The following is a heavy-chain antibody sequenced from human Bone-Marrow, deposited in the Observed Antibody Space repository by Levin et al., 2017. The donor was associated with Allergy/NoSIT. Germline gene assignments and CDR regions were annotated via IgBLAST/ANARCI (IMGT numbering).Heavy chain of an antibody. Sequence: PGGSLRLSCAASGVTFSAYWMSWVRQAPGKGLEWVANINQDGSETYSVDSVKGRFTITRDNTKNSLFLQMNSLRVEDTAVYYCAREGETPNRVVSEYNGMDVWGQGTTVTVSS. CDR1: GVTFSAYW. V-gene: IGHV3-7*01. J-gene: IGHJ6*02. CDR2: INQDGSET. D-gene: IGHD5-12*01. CDR3: AREGETPNRVVSEYNGMDV.